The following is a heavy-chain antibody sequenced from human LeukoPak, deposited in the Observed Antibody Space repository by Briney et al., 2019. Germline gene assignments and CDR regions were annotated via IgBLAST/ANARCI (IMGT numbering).Heavy chain of an antibody. D-gene: IGHD6-19*01. CDR3: ARVLAVAGSGAFDI. CDR2: INHSGST. Sequence: SETLSLTCAVYGGSFSGYYWSWIRQPPGKGLEWIGEINHSGSTNYNPSLKSRVTISVDTSKNQFSLKLSSVTAADTAVYYCARVLAVAGSGAFDIWGQGTMVTVSS. CDR1: GGSFSGYY. V-gene: IGHV4-34*01. J-gene: IGHJ3*02.